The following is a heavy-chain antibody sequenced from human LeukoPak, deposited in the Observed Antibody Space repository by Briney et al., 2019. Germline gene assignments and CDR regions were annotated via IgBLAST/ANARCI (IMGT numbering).Heavy chain of an antibody. V-gene: IGHV3-30*02. CDR2: IRYDGSDK. CDR1: GFTFSNYG. Sequence: EGSLRLSCAASGFTFSNYGMHWVRQAPGKGLEWVAFIRYDGSDKYYEDSLKGRFTISRHNSKNTVYLQMNSLRAEDTAVYYCAKSHTMAQSDYGDFGYWGQGTLVTVSS. J-gene: IGHJ4*02. CDR3: AKSHTMAQSDYGDFGY. D-gene: IGHD4-17*01.